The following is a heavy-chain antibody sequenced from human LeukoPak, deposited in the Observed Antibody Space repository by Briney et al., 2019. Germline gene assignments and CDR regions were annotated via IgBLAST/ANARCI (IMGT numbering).Heavy chain of an antibody. Sequence: GGSLRLSCAASGFTFSSNAMHWVRQAPGKGLEWVAIISYDGSDKYYADSVKGRFTISRDNSKNTLYLQMNSLRAEDTAVYYCARDYYGSGSQIYGIIDHWGQGTLVAVSS. CDR2: ISYDGSDK. V-gene: IGHV3-30*03. D-gene: IGHD3-10*01. J-gene: IGHJ4*02. CDR3: ARDYYGSGSQIYGIIDH. CDR1: GFTFSSNA.